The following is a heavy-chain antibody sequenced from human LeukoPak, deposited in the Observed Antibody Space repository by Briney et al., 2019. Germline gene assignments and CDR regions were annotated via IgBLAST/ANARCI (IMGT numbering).Heavy chain of an antibody. D-gene: IGHD6-13*01. CDR3: ARGLIVAAGTDY. V-gene: IGHV3-74*01. CDR1: GFTFSDYW. CDR2: INSDGSST. Sequence: GGSLRLSCAASGFTFSDYWMHWVRQVPGKGLVWVSHINSDGSSTSYADSVKGRFTISRDNAKNTLYLQMNSLRAEGTAVYYCARGLIVAAGTDYWGQGTLVTVSS. J-gene: IGHJ4*02.